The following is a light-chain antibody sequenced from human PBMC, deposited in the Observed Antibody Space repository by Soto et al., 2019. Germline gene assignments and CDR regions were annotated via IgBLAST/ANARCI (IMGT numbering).Light chain of an antibody. V-gene: IGKV4-1*01. CDR3: QQYYRPPYT. CDR2: WAS. Sequence: DIVMTQSPDSLAVSLGARATINCKSSQSALYTSNNKNYLAWFQQRPGLPPKLPVYWASTREAGVPDRFSGRGSGTDFNLTISSLQAEDGAVYECQQYYRPPYTFGQETKLEIK. CDR1: QSALYTSNNKNY. J-gene: IGKJ2*01.